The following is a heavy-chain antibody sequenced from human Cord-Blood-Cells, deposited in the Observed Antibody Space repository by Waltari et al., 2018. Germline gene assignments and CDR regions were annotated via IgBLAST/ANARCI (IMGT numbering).Heavy chain of an antibody. CDR3: ARGSEDGYNWNYARY. D-gene: IGHD1-7*01. J-gene: IGHJ4*02. V-gene: IGHV1-69*09. CDR1: GGTFSSYA. CDR2: IIPILGIA. Sequence: QVQLVQSGAEVKKPGSSVKVSCKASGGTFSSYAISWVRQAPGQGLEWMGRIIPILGIANYAQKFQGRVTITADKSTSTAYMELSSLRSEDTAVYYCARGSEDGYNWNYARYWGQGTLVTVSS.